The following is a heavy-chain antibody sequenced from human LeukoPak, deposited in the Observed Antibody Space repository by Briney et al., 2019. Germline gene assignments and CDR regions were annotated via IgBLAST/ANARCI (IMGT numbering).Heavy chain of an antibody. D-gene: IGHD1-14*01. V-gene: IGHV3-7*01. Sequence: QPGGSLRLACAASGFSFTNYWMSGVRQAPGMGLEWVAIINQDGSERYYVDSVKGRFTVSRDSAKNSLYLQMNSLRVEDTAVYYCAGDKITGASTNDYWGQGTLVTVSS. CDR3: AGDKITGASTNDY. CDR2: INQDGSER. CDR1: GFSFTNYW. J-gene: IGHJ4*02.